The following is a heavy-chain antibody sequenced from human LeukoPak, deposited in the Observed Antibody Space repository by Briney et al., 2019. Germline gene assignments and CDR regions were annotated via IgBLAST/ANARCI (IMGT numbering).Heavy chain of an antibody. V-gene: IGHV4-59*08. CDR1: GGSISSYY. CDR2: IYYSGST. CDR3: ARQDYYYGMDV. J-gene: IGHJ6*02. Sequence: SETLSLTCTVSGGSISSYYWSWIRQPPGKGLEWVGYIYYSGSTNYNPSLKSRVTISVDTSKNQFSLKLSSVTAADTAVYYCARQDYYYGMDVWGQGTTVTVSS.